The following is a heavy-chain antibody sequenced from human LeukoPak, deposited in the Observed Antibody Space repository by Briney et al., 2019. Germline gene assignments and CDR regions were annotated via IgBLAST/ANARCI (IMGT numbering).Heavy chain of an antibody. D-gene: IGHD6-13*01. V-gene: IGHV3-7*01. CDR3: ARDKNGIAAAGIFDY. Sequence: GGSLRLSCAASGFTFSSYWMSWVRQAPGKGLEWVANIKQDGSEKYYVDSVKGRFTISRDNAKNSLYLQMNSLRVEDTAVYYCARDKNGIAAAGIFDYWGQGTLVTVSS. J-gene: IGHJ4*02. CDR1: GFTFSSYW. CDR2: IKQDGSEK.